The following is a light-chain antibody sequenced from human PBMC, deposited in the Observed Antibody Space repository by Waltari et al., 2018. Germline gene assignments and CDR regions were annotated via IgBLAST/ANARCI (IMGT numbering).Light chain of an antibody. J-gene: IGLJ6*01. V-gene: IGLV6-57*03. CDR3: QSYDSSNYV. Sequence: NFMLTQPHSVSESPGKTVTISCTRSSGSIASNYVQWYRQRPGSAPTTVIYEDNQRPPGVPDRFSGSIDSSSNSASLTISGLKTEDEADYYCQSYDSSNYVFGSGTKVTVL. CDR2: EDN. CDR1: SGSIASNY.